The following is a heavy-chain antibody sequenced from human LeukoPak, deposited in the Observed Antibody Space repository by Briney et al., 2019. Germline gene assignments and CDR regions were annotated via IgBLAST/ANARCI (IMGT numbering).Heavy chain of an antibody. CDR2: ISSSGSTI. J-gene: IGHJ4*02. V-gene: IGHV3-48*03. CDR1: GFTFSSYE. CDR3: ARESAGYCTNGVCYLFDY. D-gene: IGHD2-8*01. Sequence: PGGSLRLSCAASGFTFSSYEMNWVRQAPGKGLEWVSYISSSGSTIYYEDSVKGRFTISRDNTKNSLYLQMNSLRAEDTAVYYCARESAGYCTNGVCYLFDYWGQGTLVTVSS.